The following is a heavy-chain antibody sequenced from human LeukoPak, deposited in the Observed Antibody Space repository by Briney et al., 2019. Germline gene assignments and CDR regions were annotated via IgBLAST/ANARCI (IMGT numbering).Heavy chain of an antibody. CDR1: GGSISSSSYY. CDR3: ARKPAFSSTRRPFDY. J-gene: IGHJ4*02. CDR2: INHSGST. D-gene: IGHD6-13*01. V-gene: IGHV4-39*07. Sequence: TASETLSLTCTVSGGSISSSSYYWGWIRQPPGKGLEWIGEINHSGSTNYNPSLKSRVTISVDTSKNQFSLKLSSVTAADTAVYYCARKPAFSSTRRPFDYWGQGTLVTVSS.